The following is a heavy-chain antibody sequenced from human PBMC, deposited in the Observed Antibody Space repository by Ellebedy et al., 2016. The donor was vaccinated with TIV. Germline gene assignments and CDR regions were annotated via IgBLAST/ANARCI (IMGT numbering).Heavy chain of an antibody. V-gene: IGHV4-34*01. Sequence: GSLRLSXAVYGGSFSDYYWSWIRQPPGKGLEWIGEINHSGSTNYNPSLKSRVTISVDTSKNQFSLKLSSVTAADTAVYYCARGGFWYQLLKPYFDYWGQGTLVTVSS. CDR2: INHSGST. CDR3: ARGGFWYQLLKPYFDY. J-gene: IGHJ4*02. D-gene: IGHD2-2*01. CDR1: GGSFSDYY.